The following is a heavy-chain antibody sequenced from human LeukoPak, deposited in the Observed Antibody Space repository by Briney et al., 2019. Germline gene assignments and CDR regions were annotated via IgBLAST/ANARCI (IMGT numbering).Heavy chain of an antibody. J-gene: IGHJ4*02. CDR3: ARALGDI. Sequence: GGSLRLSCSASGFTFSGYGMSWVRQAPGKGPEWVSSIGGSTYYADSVKGRFIISRDNAKNTLYLQMNGLRVEDTAVYYCARALGDIRDQGTLVTVSS. CDR2: IGGST. CDR1: GFTFSGYG. V-gene: IGHV3-23*01.